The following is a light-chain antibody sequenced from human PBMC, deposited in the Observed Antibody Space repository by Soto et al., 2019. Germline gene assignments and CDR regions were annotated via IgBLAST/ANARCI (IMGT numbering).Light chain of an antibody. CDR1: QTLSDY. V-gene: IGKV1-5*03. CDR3: QQYKSYPWT. Sequence: DIHMTQPPSTLSASVGDRVTITCRASQTLSDYLAWYQQKPGKAPKFLIYRVSTLESGVPSRFSGAGSGTEFSLTISSLQPDDFATYYCQQYKSYPWTFGQGTKVDIK. CDR2: RVS. J-gene: IGKJ1*01.